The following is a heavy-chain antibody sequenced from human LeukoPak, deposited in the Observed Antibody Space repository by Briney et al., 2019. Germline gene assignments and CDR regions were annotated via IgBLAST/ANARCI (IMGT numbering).Heavy chain of an antibody. D-gene: IGHD6-19*01. CDR3: AKGRVAVASPSIY. CDR1: GFTFSSYA. V-gene: IGHV3-23*01. Sequence: QPGGSLRLSCAASGFTFSSYAMSWVCQAPGKGLEWVSAISGSGGSTYYADSVKGRFTISRDNSKNTLDLQMNSLRAEDTAVYYCAKGRVAVASPSIYWGQGTLVTVSS. J-gene: IGHJ4*02. CDR2: ISGSGGST.